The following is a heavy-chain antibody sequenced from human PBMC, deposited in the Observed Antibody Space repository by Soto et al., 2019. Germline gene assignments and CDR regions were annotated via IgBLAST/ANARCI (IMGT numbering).Heavy chain of an antibody. J-gene: IGHJ6*02. CDR2: MNGAATST. V-gene: IGHV3-23*05. Sequence: QLSESGGGLLQPGGSLTLSCAASGFTLSTCAMTWVRQPPGKGLEWVSSMNGAATSTSYADSVKGRFTTSRDKSKNTLYLEMRTLRPEDTAVYYCARGGADHYNYGMDVWGQGTTVIVSS. CDR3: ARGGADHYNYGMDV. D-gene: IGHD3-10*01. CDR1: GFTLSTCA.